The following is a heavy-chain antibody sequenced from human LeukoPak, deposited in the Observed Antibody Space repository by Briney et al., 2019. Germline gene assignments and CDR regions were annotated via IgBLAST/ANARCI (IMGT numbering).Heavy chain of an antibody. J-gene: IGHJ5*02. D-gene: IGHD5-24*01. Sequence: GASVKVSCKASGGTFSSYAISWVRQAPGQGLEWMGGIIPIFGTANYAQKFQGRVTLTRDMSTGTDYLELSSLRSEDTAVYYCARDNSVRDEAWWFNPWGQGTLVTVSS. CDR1: GGTFSSYA. V-gene: IGHV1-69*05. CDR2: IIPIFGTA. CDR3: ARDNSVRDEAWWFNP.